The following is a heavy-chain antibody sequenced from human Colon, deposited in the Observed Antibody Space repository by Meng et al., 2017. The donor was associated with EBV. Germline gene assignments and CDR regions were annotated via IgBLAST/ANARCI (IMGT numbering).Heavy chain of an antibody. CDR3: ASLYGDSSVWYLDL. CDR2: IYYSGST. Sequence: VQLQGSGPGLVMPSQTLSLTCTVSGGSISSGNHYWSWIRQHPGKGLEYIGYIYYSGSTYYNPSLKSRVIISIDTSKNQFSLRLNSVTAADTAVYYCASLYGDSSVWYLDLWGRGTLVTVSS. CDR1: GGSISSGNHY. J-gene: IGHJ2*01. V-gene: IGHV4-31*03. D-gene: IGHD4-17*01.